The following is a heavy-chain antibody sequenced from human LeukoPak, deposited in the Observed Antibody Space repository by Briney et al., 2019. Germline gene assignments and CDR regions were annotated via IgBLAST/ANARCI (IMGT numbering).Heavy chain of an antibody. D-gene: IGHD1-26*01. Sequence: GGSLRLSCAASGFTFSNYEMNWVRQAPGKGLEWVSYISSSGSTIYYADSVKGRFTISRDNAKNSLYLQMNSLRAEDTAVYYCAKGLISSATYFSYFDYWGQGTLVTVSS. J-gene: IGHJ4*02. V-gene: IGHV3-48*03. CDR2: ISSSGSTI. CDR1: GFTFSNYE. CDR3: AKGLISSATYFSYFDY.